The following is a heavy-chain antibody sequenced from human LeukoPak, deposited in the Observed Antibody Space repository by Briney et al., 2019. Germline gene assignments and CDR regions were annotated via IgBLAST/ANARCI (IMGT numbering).Heavy chain of an antibody. CDR1: GFTFSSYA. J-gene: IGHJ4*02. V-gene: IGHV3-23*01. Sequence: GGSLRLSCAASGFTFSSYAMSWVRQAPGKGLEWVSAISGSGGSTYYADSVKGRFTISRDNSKNTLYLQMNSLRAEDTAVYYCAKTKNVLRYFDWLSGPLYYFDYWGQGTLVTVSS. CDR3: AKTKNVLRYFDWLSGPLYYFDY. CDR2: ISGSGGST. D-gene: IGHD3-9*01.